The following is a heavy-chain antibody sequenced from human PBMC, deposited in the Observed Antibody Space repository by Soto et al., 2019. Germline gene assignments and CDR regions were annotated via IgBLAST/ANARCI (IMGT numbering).Heavy chain of an antibody. V-gene: IGHV2-5*02. CDR2: IYWDDDK. Sequence: QITLKESGPTLVKPTQTLTLTCTFSGFSLTTRGVGLGWIRQPPGKALECLALIYWDDDKRYSPSLQSRLSLTQDPSKNQVVLTMTNVDPVDTATYYCAHIPNYYQYDWFDPWGQGTLVSVSS. CDR3: AHIPNYYQYDWFDP. J-gene: IGHJ5*02. CDR1: GFSLTTRGVG. D-gene: IGHD3-16*01.